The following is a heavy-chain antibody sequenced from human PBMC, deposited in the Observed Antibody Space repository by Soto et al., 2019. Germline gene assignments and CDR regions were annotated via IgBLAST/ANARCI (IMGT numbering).Heavy chain of an antibody. J-gene: IGHJ3*02. CDR3: ARGGGVGVAGSAAFDM. CDR2: INPATGAA. D-gene: IGHD3-3*01. Sequence: QLHLVQSGAVVKKPGASVTVSCSASGYPVTAYYMHWVRQAPGRGLEWMGGINPATGAAKYTQTFQGRVTMTRDTSTSTVFRELSGPTAEDTAVFYGARGGGVGVAGSAAFDMWGQGTLVTVSS. CDR1: GYPVTAYY. V-gene: IGHV1-2*02.